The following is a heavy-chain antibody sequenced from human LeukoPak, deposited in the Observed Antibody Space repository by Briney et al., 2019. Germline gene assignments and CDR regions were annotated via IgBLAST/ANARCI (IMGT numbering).Heavy chain of an antibody. Sequence: GGSLRLSCAASGFTFSSYWMSWVRQAPGKGLEWVANIKQDGSEKYYVDSVKGRFTISKDNAKNSLYLQMNSLRAEDTAVYYCARTTGGDYFDYWGQGTLVTVSS. V-gene: IGHV3-7*01. CDR1: GFTFSSYW. D-gene: IGHD4-11*01. CDR3: ARTTGGDYFDY. J-gene: IGHJ4*02. CDR2: IKQDGSEK.